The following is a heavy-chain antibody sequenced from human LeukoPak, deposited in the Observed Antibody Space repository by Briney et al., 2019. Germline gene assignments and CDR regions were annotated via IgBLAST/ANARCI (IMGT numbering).Heavy chain of an antibody. Sequence: PGGSLRLSCAASGFTFSSYWMHWVRQAPGKGLVWVSRINSDGSSTSYADSVKGRFTISRDNAKNSLYLQMNSLRAEDTAVYYCARGSGSGWSLGWFDPWGQGTLVTVSS. CDR2: INSDGSST. J-gene: IGHJ5*02. V-gene: IGHV3-74*01. D-gene: IGHD6-19*01. CDR3: ARGSGSGWSLGWFDP. CDR1: GFTFSSYW.